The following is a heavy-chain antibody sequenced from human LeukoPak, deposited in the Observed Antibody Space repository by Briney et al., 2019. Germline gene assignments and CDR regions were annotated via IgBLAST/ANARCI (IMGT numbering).Heavy chain of an antibody. D-gene: IGHD7-27*01. J-gene: IGHJ4*02. CDR1: GFSLNASGMC. CDR2: IDWDDDT. V-gene: IGHV2-70*11. CDR3: ARINRGNYFDY. Sequence: ESGPALVKPTQTLTLTCTFSGFSLNASGMCVSWIRQPPGKALEWLARIDWDDDTYYSTSLNTRLTISKDTSKNQVVLTMTNMDPVDTATYYCARINRGNYFDYWGQGTLVTVSS.